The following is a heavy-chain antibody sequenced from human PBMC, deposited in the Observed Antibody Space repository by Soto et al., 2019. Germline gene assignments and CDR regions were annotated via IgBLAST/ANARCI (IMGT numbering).Heavy chain of an antibody. Sequence: HGESLKISCKGSGYSFTSYWIGWVRQMPGKGLEWMGIIYPGDSDTRYSPSFQGQVTISADKSISTAYLQWSSLKASDTAMYYCARVLADPLYYYYGMDVWGQGTRVTVSS. V-gene: IGHV5-51*01. CDR1: GYSFTSYW. D-gene: IGHD2-15*01. J-gene: IGHJ6*02. CDR2: IYPGDSDT. CDR3: ARVLADPLYYYYGMDV.